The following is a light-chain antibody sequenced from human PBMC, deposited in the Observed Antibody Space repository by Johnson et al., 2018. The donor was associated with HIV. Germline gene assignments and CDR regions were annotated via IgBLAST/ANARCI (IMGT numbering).Light chain of an antibody. CDR3: GTCDSSLSANV. CDR2: ENN. Sequence: QSVLTQPPSVSAVPGQKVTISCSGSSSNIGDNYVSWYQQLPGTAPKLLIYENNNRPSGITDRLSGSKSGTSATLGITGLQTGDEADYYCGTCDSSLSANVFVTGTKVTVL. J-gene: IGLJ1*01. CDR1: SSNIGDNY. V-gene: IGLV1-51*02.